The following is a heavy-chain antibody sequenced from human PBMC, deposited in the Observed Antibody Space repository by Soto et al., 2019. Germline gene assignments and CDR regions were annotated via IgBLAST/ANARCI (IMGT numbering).Heavy chain of an antibody. CDR2: ISSRSSLI. Sequence: EVQLVESGGGLVQPGGSLRLSCAASGFSFSSHSFNWVRQAPGQGLEWVAYISSRSSLILYADSGRGRFVISRDKALNSLSLQMNSPRDEETAIYYCAREWGEYDSGWYIDRWGQGTPVTVSS. CDR1: GFSFSSHS. D-gene: IGHD6-19*01. CDR3: AREWGEYDSGWYIDR. V-gene: IGHV3-48*02. J-gene: IGHJ5*02.